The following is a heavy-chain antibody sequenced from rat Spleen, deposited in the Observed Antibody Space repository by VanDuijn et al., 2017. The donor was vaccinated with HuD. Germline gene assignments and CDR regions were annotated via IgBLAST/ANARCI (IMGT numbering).Heavy chain of an antibody. J-gene: IGHJ1*01. CDR1: GYSITSSYR. CDR2: INNAGST. D-gene: IGHD5-1*01. CDR3: ATTGDYWYFDF. Sequence: EVQLQESGPGLVKPSQSLSLTCSVPGYSITSSYRWNWIRKFPGNKLEWLGYINNAGSTNYNPSLKSRISITRDTSKTQFFLQVKSVTTEDTATYYCATTGDYWYFDFWGPGTMVTVSS. V-gene: IGHV3-3*01.